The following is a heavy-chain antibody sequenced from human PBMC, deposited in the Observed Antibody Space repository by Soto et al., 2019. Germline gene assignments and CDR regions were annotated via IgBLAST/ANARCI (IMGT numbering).Heavy chain of an antibody. Sequence: QVQLVQSGAEVKKPGSSVKVSCKASGGTFSSYAISWVRQAPGQGLEWMGGIIPIFGTANYAQKFQGRVTINADESTSTAYMELSRLRSEDTAVYYCVRSTVTTEYYYYYGMDVWGQGTTVTVSS. CDR2: IIPIFGTA. J-gene: IGHJ6*02. V-gene: IGHV1-69*12. CDR3: VRSTVTTEYYYYYGMDV. D-gene: IGHD4-17*01. CDR1: GGTFSSYA.